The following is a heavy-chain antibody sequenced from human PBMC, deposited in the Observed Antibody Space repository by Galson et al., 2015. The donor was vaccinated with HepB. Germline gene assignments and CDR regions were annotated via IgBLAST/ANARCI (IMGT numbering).Heavy chain of an antibody. J-gene: IGHJ4*02. CDR2: IGPRCSYT. Sequence: SLRLSCATSGFTFGSYTMSWVRQAPGQGLDWVSAIGPRCSYTYYADHVKGRFTISRDNSTNTLCLQLNSLRAEDTAIYYCAKESQAARPYYSDYWGEGILVSVSS. CDR1: GFTFGSYT. D-gene: IGHD6-6*01. V-gene: IGHV3-23*01. CDR3: AKESQAARPYYSDY.